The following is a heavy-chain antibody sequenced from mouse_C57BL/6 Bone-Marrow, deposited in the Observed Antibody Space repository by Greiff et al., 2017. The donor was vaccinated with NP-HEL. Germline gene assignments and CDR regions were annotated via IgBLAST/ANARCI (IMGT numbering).Heavy chain of an antibody. CDR3: ARSRYYGSSSPWFAY. CDR1: GYTFTDYY. CDR2: INPNNGGT. V-gene: IGHV1-26*01. J-gene: IGHJ3*01. D-gene: IGHD1-1*01. Sequence: EVQLQQSGPELVKPGASVKISCKASGYTFTDYYMNWVKQSHGKSLEWIGDINPNNGGTSYNQKFKGKATLTVDKSSSTAYMELRSLTSEDSAVYYCARSRYYGSSSPWFAYWGQGTLVTVSA.